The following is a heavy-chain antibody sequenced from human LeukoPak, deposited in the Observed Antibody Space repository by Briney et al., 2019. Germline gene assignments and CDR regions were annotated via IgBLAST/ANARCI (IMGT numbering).Heavy chain of an antibody. V-gene: IGHV3-21*01. CDR2: TSSGSSYI. Sequence: GGSLRLSCAASGFTFNTYSVNWVRQAPGKGLEWVSSTSSGSSYIFYADSMKGRFTISRDNAKTSLYLQMNSLRAEDTAVYYCARQVGVDDAFDIWGQGTKVTVSS. CDR1: GFTFNTYS. CDR3: ARQVGVDDAFDI. D-gene: IGHD1-26*01. J-gene: IGHJ3*02.